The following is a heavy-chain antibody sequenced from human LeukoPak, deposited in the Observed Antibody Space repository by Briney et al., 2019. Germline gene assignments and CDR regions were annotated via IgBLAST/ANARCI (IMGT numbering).Heavy chain of an antibody. Sequence: SETLSLTCAVYGGSFSGYYWSWIRQPPGKGLEWIGEINHSGSTNYNPSLKSRVTISVDTSKNQFSLKLSSVTAADTAVYYCARVRCSGGSCYHYYYYGMDVWGQGTTVTVSS. CDR3: ARVRCSGGSCYHYYYYGMDV. V-gene: IGHV4-34*01. CDR1: GGSFSGYY. CDR2: INHSGST. D-gene: IGHD2-15*01. J-gene: IGHJ6*02.